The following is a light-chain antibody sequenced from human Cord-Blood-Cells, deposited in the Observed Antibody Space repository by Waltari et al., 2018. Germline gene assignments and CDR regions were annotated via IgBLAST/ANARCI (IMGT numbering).Light chain of an antibody. CDR3: MQALQTPRT. CDR1: QSLLHSNGYNY. V-gene: IGKV2-28*01. CDR2: LDS. J-gene: IGKJ4*01. Sequence: DIVMTQSPLSLPVTPGEPASISCRSSQSLLHSNGYNYLDWYLQKPGQSPQLLFYLDSNRAAGVPDRFSGSGSGTDFTLKISRVEAEDVGVYYCMQALQTPRTFGGGTKVEIK.